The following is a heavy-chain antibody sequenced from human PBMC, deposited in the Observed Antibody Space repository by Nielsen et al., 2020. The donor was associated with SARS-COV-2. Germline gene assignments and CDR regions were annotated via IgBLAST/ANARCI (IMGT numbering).Heavy chain of an antibody. D-gene: IGHD3-10*01. CDR3: AKDDVVRGDAYDI. CDR1: GFTFSSYG. Sequence: GGSLRLSCAASGFTFSSYGMHWVRQAPGKGLEWVAVISYDGSNKYYADSVKGRFTISRDNSRNTLYLQMNSLRVEDTAIYFCAKDDVVRGDAYDIWGQGTVVTVSS. V-gene: IGHV3-30*18. J-gene: IGHJ3*02. CDR2: ISYDGSNK.